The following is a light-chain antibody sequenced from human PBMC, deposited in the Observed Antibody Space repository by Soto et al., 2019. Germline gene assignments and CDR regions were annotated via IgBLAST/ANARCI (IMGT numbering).Light chain of an antibody. CDR1: SSDVGAYNY. CDR3: SSYAGTSYAGSNNLV. J-gene: IGLJ3*02. V-gene: IGLV2-8*01. CDR2: EVY. Sequence: QSALTQPPSASGSPGQSVTISCTGTSSDVGAYNYVSWYQQHPGKALQLMIYEVYMRPSGVPDRFSGSKSGNTASLTVSGLQAEDEADYYCSSYAGTSYAGSNNLVFGGGTKLTVL.